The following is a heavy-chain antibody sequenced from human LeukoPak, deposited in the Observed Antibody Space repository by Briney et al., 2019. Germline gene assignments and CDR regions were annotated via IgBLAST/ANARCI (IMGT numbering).Heavy chain of an antibody. CDR2: INPNSGGT. D-gene: IGHD2-15*01. Sequence: ASVKVSCKASGYTFTSYYMHWVRQAPGQGLEWMGWINPNSGGTNYAQKFQGRVTMTRDTSISTAYMELSRLRSDDTAVYYCARDHYCSGGSCFSYNWFDPWGQGTLVTVSS. CDR3: ARDHYCSGGSCFSYNWFDP. J-gene: IGHJ5*02. V-gene: IGHV1-2*02. CDR1: GYTFTSYY.